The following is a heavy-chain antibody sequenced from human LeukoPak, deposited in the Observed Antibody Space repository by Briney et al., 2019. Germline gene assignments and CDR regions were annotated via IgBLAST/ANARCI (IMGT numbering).Heavy chain of an antibody. CDR2: IRYDGSNK. Sequence: GSLRLSCAASGFTFSSYGMHWVRQAPGKGLEWVAFIRYDGSNKYYADSVKGRFTISRDNSKNTLYLQMNSLRAEDTAVYYCAKDYSKTSYYGSGTYYRPKWFDPWGQETLVTVSS. CDR3: AKDYSKTSYYGSGTYYRPKWFDP. V-gene: IGHV3-30*02. CDR1: GFTFSSYG. J-gene: IGHJ5*02. D-gene: IGHD3-10*01.